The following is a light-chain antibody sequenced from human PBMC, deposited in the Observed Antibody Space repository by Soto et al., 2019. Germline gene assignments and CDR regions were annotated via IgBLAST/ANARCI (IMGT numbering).Light chain of an antibody. Sequence: EIVFTQSPGTLSLSPGERATLSCSASQSVSISYLVWYQQKHGQAPRLLIYDASSMATGITDRFSGSGSGRVFTCTISRLEAEHFAGYYCFQYVRSPFTFVVATKVEIK. CDR1: QSVSISY. CDR2: DAS. CDR3: FQYVRSPFT. J-gene: IGKJ4*01. V-gene: IGKV3-20*01.